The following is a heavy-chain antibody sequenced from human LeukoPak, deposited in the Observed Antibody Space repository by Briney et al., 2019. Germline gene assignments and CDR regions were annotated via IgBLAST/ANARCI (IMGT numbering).Heavy chain of an antibody. V-gene: IGHV1-69*04. CDR1: GYTFTSYG. D-gene: IGHD2-2*01. J-gene: IGHJ4*02. CDR2: IIPILGIA. CDR3: ARVESTSCYGCIDY. Sequence: ASVKVSCKASGYTFTSYGISWVRQAPGQGLEWMGRIIPILGIANYAQKFQGRVTTTADKSTRTAYMQLSSLRSEDTAVYYCARVESTSCYGCIDYWGQGTLVTVSS.